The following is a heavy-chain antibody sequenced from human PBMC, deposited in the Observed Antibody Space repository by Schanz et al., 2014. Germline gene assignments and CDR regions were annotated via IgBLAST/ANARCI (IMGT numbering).Heavy chain of an antibody. CDR1: GFIFSSYG. V-gene: IGHV3-33*01. CDR3: ARAHGNNWYGKGLDY. CDR2: IWYDENNK. D-gene: IGHD1-1*01. J-gene: IGHJ4*02. Sequence: QVQLVEAGGGVVQPGRSLRLSCAASGFIFSSYGLHWVRQAPGKGLEWVAVIWYDENNKYYADSVKGRFTISRDNSKNTLYLQMNSLRADDTAVYFCARAHGNNWYGKGLDYWGQGTQVTVSS.